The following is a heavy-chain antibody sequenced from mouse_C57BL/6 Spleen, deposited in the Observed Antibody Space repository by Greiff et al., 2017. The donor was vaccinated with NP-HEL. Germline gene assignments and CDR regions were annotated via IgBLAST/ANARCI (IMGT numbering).Heavy chain of an antibody. D-gene: IGHD1-1*01. CDR3: ARDPYDYGSSYRYFDY. CDR1: GFTFSSYA. CDR2: ISDGGSYT. J-gene: IGHJ2*01. Sequence: EVKLVESGGGLVKPGGSLKLSCAASGFTFSSYAMSWVRQTPEKRLEWVATISDGGSYTYYPDNVKGRFTISRDNAKNNLYLQMSHLKSEDTAMYYCARDPYDYGSSYRYFDYWGQGTTLTVSS. V-gene: IGHV5-4*01.